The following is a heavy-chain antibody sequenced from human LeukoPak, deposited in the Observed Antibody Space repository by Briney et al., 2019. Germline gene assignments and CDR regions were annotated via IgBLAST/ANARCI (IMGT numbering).Heavy chain of an antibody. D-gene: IGHD1-14*01. CDR2: ITPIFGTA. CDR3: ARTVSVTGTTGLDY. V-gene: IGHV1-69*01. Sequence: SVKVSCKASGGTFSRYAISWVRQAPGQGLEWMGGITPIFGTANYAQKFQGRVTITADESTSTAYMELSSLRSEDTAVYYCARTVSVTGTTGLDYWGQGTLVTVSS. CDR1: GGTFSRYA. J-gene: IGHJ4*02.